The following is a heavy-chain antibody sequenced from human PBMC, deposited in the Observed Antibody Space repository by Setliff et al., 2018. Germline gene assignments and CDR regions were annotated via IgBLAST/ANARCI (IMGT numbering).Heavy chain of an antibody. D-gene: IGHD1-26*01. CDR3: ARDLLYSGSYFGYYYGMDV. Sequence: ASVKVSCKASGYTFTSYGISWVRQAPGQGLEWMGWISAYNGNTNYAQKFQGRVTMTRDTSISTAYMELSRLRSDDTAVYYCARDLLYSGSYFGYYYGMDVWGQGTTVTVSS. V-gene: IGHV1-18*01. J-gene: IGHJ6*02. CDR1: GYTFTSYG. CDR2: ISAYNGNT.